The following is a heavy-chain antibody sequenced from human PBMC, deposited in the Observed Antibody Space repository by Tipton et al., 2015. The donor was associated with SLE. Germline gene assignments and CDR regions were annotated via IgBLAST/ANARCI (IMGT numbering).Heavy chain of an antibody. V-gene: IGHV4-4*02. CDR2: IYHSESP. J-gene: IGHJ4*02. CDR3: ARGARGNSYGSDEDFDY. D-gene: IGHD5-18*01. CDR1: GGSIISSSW. Sequence: TLSLTCAVSGGSIISSSWWSWVRQPPGKGLEWIGDIYHSESPNYNPSLKSRVTISIDKSKNQFSLKLTSVTAADTAVYYCARGARGNSYGSDEDFDYWGQGTLVTVSS.